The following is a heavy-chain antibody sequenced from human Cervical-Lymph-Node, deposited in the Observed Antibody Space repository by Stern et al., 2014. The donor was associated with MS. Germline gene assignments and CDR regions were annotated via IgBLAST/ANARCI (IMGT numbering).Heavy chain of an antibody. CDR1: GFALSSAG. Sequence: QVQLVQSGGELKKPGASVMVSCKGSGFALSSAGISWVRQAPGQGLAGMGWISAYNVNTNYAPRFQDRVNMTTDTSTSTAYMELRSLRSDDTAVYYCARHSIKGYNCFDPWGQGTLVTVSS. V-gene: IGHV1-18*01. D-gene: IGHD1-14*01. CDR2: ISAYNVNT. J-gene: IGHJ5*02. CDR3: ARHSIKGYNCFDP.